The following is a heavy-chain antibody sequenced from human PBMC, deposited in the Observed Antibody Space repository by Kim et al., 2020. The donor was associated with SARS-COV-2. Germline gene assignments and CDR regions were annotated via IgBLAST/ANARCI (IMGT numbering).Heavy chain of an antibody. D-gene: IGHD3-10*01. CDR3: ARNPPAMVRGVVDY. J-gene: IGHJ4*02. Sequence: GGSLRLSCAASGFTFSSYAMSLVRQAPGKGLEVVSVIYSGGSSTYYADSVKGRFTISRDNSKNTLYLQMNSLRAEDTAVYYCARNPPAMVRGVVDYWGQGTLFTVSS. CDR2: IYSGGSST. V-gene: IGHV3-23*03. CDR1: GFTFSSYA.